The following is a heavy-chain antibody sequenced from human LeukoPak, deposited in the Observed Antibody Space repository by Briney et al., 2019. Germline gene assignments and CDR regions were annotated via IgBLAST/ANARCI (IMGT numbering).Heavy chain of an antibody. D-gene: IGHD6-19*01. V-gene: IGHV3-74*01. CDR2: IRSDGSDT. J-gene: IGHJ4*02. CDR1: GFTFSDTW. CDR3: ARDISYSSGFTVDY. Sequence: PGGSLRLSCAASGFTFSDTWMHWVRQAPGKGLVWVSRIRSDGSDTRYAESVKGRFTISRDNAKNTLYLQMNSLRAEDTAVYYCARDISYSSGFTVDYWGRGTLVTVSS.